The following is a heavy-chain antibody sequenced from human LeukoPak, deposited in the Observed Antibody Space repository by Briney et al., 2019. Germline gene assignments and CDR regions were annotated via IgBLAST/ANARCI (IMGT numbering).Heavy chain of an antibody. V-gene: IGHV1-18*01. CDR3: AREGTYYDILTGYHLWLNYYYYGMDV. CDR1: GYTFTSYG. CDR2: ISAYNGNT. Sequence: ASVKVSCKASGYTFTSYGTSWVRQAPGQGLEWMGWISAYNGNTNYAQKLQGRVTMTTDTSTSTAYMELRSLRSDDTAVYYCAREGTYYDILTGYHLWLNYYYYGMDVWGQGTTVTVSS. D-gene: IGHD3-9*01. J-gene: IGHJ6*02.